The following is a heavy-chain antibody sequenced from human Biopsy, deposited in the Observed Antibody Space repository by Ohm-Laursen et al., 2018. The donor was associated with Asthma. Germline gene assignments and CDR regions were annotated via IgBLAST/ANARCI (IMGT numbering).Heavy chain of an antibody. Sequence: SSVKVSCKSLGGTLSTYVIGWVRQAPGQGLEWMGGINSVFGTTTYPQKFQDRVTITADDSTSTVYMELSSLRSEDTAVYYCARKAGSCISRTCYSLDFWGQGTLVTVSS. D-gene: IGHD2-2*01. V-gene: IGHV1-69*01. CDR3: ARKAGSCISRTCYSLDF. CDR1: GGTLSTYV. J-gene: IGHJ4*02. CDR2: INSVFGTT.